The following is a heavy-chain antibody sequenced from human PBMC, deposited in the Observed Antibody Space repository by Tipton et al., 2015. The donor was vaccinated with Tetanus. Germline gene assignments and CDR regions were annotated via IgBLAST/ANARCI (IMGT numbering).Heavy chain of an antibody. J-gene: IGHJ6*02. CDR1: GASINAGGYL. Sequence: TLSLTCTVSGASINAGGYLWTWVRQRPGKGLEWVGYIYDSGGTSYNPSLKSRVTISEDRSKNQISLRLRSVTAPDTAVYYCARVKGTYNHYGLDVWGQGTTVTVAS. V-gene: IGHV4-30-2*01. CDR3: ARVKGTYNHYGLDV. D-gene: IGHD3-10*01. CDR2: IYDSGGT.